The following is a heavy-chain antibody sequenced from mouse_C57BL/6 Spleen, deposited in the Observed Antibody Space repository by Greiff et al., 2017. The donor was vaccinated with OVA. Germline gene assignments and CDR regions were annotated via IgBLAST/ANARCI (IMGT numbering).Heavy chain of an antibody. Sequence: VHLVESGAELVRPGTSVKVSCKASGYAFTNYLIEWVKQRPGQGLEWIGVINPGSGGTNYNEKFKGKATLTADKSSSTAYMQLSSLTSEDSAVYFCARSYYGSSYDYWGQGTTLTVSS. CDR2: INPGSGGT. CDR3: ARSYYGSSYDY. V-gene: IGHV1-54*01. CDR1: GYAFTNYL. D-gene: IGHD1-1*01. J-gene: IGHJ2*01.